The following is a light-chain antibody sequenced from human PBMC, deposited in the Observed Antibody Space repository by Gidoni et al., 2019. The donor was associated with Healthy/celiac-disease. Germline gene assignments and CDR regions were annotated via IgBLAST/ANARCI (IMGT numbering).Light chain of an antibody. CDR2: DAS. Sequence: AIQLTQSPSSLSASVGDRVTITCRASQGISSALAWYQQKPGKAPKLLIYDASSLESGVPSRFSASGSGTDFTLTISSLQPEDFATYYCQQFNSYPSYTFGQGTKLEIK. CDR3: QQFNSYPSYT. J-gene: IGKJ2*01. CDR1: QGISSA. V-gene: IGKV1-13*02.